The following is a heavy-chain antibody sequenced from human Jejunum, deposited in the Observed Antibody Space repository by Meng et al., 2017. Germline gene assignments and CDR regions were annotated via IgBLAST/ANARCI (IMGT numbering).Heavy chain of an antibody. CDR1: GFTFKNYW. CDR2: INNDGSDT. J-gene: IGHJ5*02. V-gene: IGHV3-74*01. Sequence: EQVVESGGSLVRTGGSLGLSCAASGFTFKNYWMHWVRQAPGKGLVWVSRINNDGSDTTYADSVKGRFTISRDNAQNMLYLQMNSLRVEDTAVYYCARDKPHNWFDPWGQGTLVTVSS. CDR3: ARDKPHNWFDP.